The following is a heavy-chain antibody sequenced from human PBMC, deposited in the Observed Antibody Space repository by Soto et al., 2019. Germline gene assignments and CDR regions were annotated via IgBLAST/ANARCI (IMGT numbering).Heavy chain of an antibody. Sequence: PGGSVRLSCAASGFTFSSYAMHWVRQAPGKGLEWVAVISYDGSNKYYADSVKGRFTISRDNSKNTLYLQMNSLRAEDTAVYYCARDTVFGVVDYYYGMDVWGQGTTVTVSS. V-gene: IGHV3-30-3*01. CDR3: ARDTVFGVVDYYYGMDV. J-gene: IGHJ6*02. CDR1: GFTFSSYA. CDR2: ISYDGSNK. D-gene: IGHD3-3*01.